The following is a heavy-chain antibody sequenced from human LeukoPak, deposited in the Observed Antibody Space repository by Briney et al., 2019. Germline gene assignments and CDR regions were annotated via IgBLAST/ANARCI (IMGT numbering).Heavy chain of an antibody. CDR3: AKRGNPTVGHHYLDV. V-gene: IGHV3-23*01. D-gene: IGHD1-1*01. CDR1: GFTFSSYD. J-gene: IGHJ6*03. Sequence: GGSLRLSCAASGFTFSSYDMSWVRQAPGKGLEWVSSITTSGGSTFYADSVMGRLTISRDNSRNTLYLQMNSLSAEDTAIYYCAKRGNPTVGHHYLDVWGKGTTV. CDR2: ITTSGGST.